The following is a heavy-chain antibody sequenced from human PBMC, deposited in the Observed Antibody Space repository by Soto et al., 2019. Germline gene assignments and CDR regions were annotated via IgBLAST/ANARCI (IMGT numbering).Heavy chain of an antibody. J-gene: IGHJ4*02. Sequence: GGSLRLSCAASGFTFNTYNMNWVRQGPDKGLEWVAVVSFDGKVTYYADSVKGRFTVSRDNSKNTIYLQANSLRAEDTAVYYCAREPYGDSQYFDYWGQGTPVTVSS. D-gene: IGHD2-21*02. CDR3: AREPYGDSQYFDY. CDR1: GFTFNTYN. CDR2: VSFDGKVT. V-gene: IGHV3-30*03.